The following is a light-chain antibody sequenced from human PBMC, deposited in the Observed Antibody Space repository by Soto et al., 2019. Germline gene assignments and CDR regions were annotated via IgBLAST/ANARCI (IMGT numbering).Light chain of an antibody. CDR1: QRISSW. Sequence: DIQMTQSPSTLSASVGDRVTITCRASQRISSWLAWYQQKPGKVPKLLIYDVSSLESGVPSRFSGSGSGTEFTLTISSLQPGDFATYFCQQYNRYSPWTFGQGTKVDI. CDR2: DVS. CDR3: QQYNRYSPWT. J-gene: IGKJ1*01. V-gene: IGKV1-5*01.